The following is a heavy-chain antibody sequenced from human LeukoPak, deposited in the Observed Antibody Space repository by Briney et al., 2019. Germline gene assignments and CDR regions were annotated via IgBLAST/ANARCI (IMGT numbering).Heavy chain of an antibody. D-gene: IGHD3-16*01. J-gene: IGHJ4*02. CDR1: GGSLTNYY. CDR3: ARLNFRGGEALHFDS. V-gene: IGHV4-4*09. CDR2: IHSDGTT. Sequence: SETLSLTCSVSGGSLTNYYWGWIRQPPGKGLEFIGYIHSDGTTNYDSSLQSRVAISLDTSKIQFSLRLYSVTAAGTALYFCARLNFRGGEALHFDSWGQGTLVTVSS.